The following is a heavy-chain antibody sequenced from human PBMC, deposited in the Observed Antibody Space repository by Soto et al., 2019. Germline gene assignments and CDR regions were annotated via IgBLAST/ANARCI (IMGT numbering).Heavy chain of an antibody. CDR1: GDSITNLDYF. Sequence: PSETLSLTCSVSGDSITNLDYFWAWIRQPPGQALEYIGYIYKSATTYYNPSFESRVAISLDTSKSQFSLNVTSVTAADTAVYFCARGRYCLTGRCFPNWFDSWGQGALVTDSS. CDR3: ARGRYCLTGRCFPNWFDS. V-gene: IGHV4-30-4*01. CDR2: IYKSATT. J-gene: IGHJ5*01. D-gene: IGHD7-27*01.